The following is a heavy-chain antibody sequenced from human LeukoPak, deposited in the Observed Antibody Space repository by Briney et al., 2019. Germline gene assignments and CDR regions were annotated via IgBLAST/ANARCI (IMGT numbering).Heavy chain of an antibody. CDR2: ISSSGSTI. J-gene: IGHJ2*01. CDR1: GFTFSDYY. Sequence: GGSLRLSCAASGFTFSDYYMSWIRQAPGKGLEWVSYISSSGSTIYYADSVKGRFTISRDNAKNSLYLQMNSLRAEDTAVYYCARETSSSWYGYFDLWGRGTLVTVSS. V-gene: IGHV3-11*01. D-gene: IGHD6-13*01. CDR3: ARETSSSWYGYFDL.